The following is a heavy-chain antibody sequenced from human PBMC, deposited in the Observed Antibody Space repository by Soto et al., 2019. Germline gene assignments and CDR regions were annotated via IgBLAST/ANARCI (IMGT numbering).Heavy chain of an antibody. J-gene: IGHJ2*01. CDR3: GRVPCCGYGPEYFAF. D-gene: IGHD6-25*01. V-gene: IGHV1-18*01. Sequence: ASVKVSCKASGYTFTTYGISWVRQAPGQGLEWMGWISAYNGNTKYAQKLQGRVTMTTDTSTSTAYMELRSLRSDDTAVYYCGRVPCCGYGPEYFAFWARGTLVTVSS. CDR2: ISAYNGNT. CDR1: GYTFTTYG.